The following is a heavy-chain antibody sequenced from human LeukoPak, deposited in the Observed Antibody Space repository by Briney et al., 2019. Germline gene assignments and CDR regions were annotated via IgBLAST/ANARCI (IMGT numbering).Heavy chain of an antibody. D-gene: IGHD6-6*01. Sequence: SVKVSCKASGGTFSSYAISWVRQAPGQGLEWMGRIIPIFGTANYAQKFQGRVTITTDESTSTAYMELSSLRSGDTAVYYCARERRSSSPQRAYYYYYMDVWGKGTTVTVSS. V-gene: IGHV1-69*05. CDR3: ARERRSSSPQRAYYYYYMDV. J-gene: IGHJ6*03. CDR2: IIPIFGTA. CDR1: GGTFSSYA.